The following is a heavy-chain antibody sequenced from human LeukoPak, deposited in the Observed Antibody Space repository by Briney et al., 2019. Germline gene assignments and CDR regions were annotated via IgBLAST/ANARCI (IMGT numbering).Heavy chain of an antibody. J-gene: IGHJ6*03. CDR1: GFTFSCYA. CDR2: ISGSGGST. D-gene: IGHD4-17*01. CDR3: AKDAGFSGGDYWVFYYYMDV. V-gene: IGHV3-23*01. Sequence: GGSLSLSCAASGFTFSCYAMSWVRQAPGKGLEWVLAISGSGGSTYYADSVKGRFTISRDNSKNTLYLQMNSLRAEDTVVYYCAKDAGFSGGDYWVFYYYMDVWGKGTTVTVSS.